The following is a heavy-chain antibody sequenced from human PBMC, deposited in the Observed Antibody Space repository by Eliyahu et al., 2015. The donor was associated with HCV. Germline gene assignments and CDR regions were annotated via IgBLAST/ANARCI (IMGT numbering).Heavy chain of an antibody. J-gene: IGHJ4*02. Sequence: VQPGGSLRLSCAASGFTFSSHAMDWVRQAPGKGLEWVSAISGSGGSTYYADSVKGRFTISRDNSKNTLYLQMNSLRAEDTAVYYCAKDSRDYGDYVGYFDYWGQGTLVTVSS. CDR2: ISGSGGST. D-gene: IGHD4-17*01. V-gene: IGHV3-23*01. CDR3: AKDSRDYGDYVGYFDY. CDR1: GFTFSSHA.